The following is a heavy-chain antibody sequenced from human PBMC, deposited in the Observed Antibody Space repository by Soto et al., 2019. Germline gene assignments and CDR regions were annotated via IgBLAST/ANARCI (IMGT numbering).Heavy chain of an antibody. Sequence: ASVKVSCKASGYTFTSYDINWVRQATGQGLEWMGWMNPNSGNTGYAQKFQGRVTMTRNTSISTAYMELSSLRSEDTAVYYCARGLSHYDFWSGYPYGMDVWGLGTTVTVSS. D-gene: IGHD3-3*01. V-gene: IGHV1-8*01. CDR3: ARGLSHYDFWSGYPYGMDV. CDR2: MNPNSGNT. CDR1: GYTFTSYD. J-gene: IGHJ6*02.